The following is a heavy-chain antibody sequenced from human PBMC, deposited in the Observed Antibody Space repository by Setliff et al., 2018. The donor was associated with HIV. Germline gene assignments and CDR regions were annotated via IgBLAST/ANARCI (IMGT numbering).Heavy chain of an antibody. Sequence: KTSETLSLTCTVSLGTIDSRTYYWSWIRQPAGKRLEWLGRVYISGSTNYNPSLRGRVAISLDASRHQFSLNLTSVTAADTAIYFCARSPSWALPYFDLWGQGRLVTVSS. CDR2: VYISGST. CDR3: ARSPSWALPYFDL. J-gene: IGHJ4*02. V-gene: IGHV4-61*02. D-gene: IGHD3-16*01. CDR1: LGTIDSRTYY.